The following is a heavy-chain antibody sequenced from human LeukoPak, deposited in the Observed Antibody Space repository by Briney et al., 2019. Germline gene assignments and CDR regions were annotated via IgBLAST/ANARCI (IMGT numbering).Heavy chain of an antibody. Sequence: PGGSLRLSCAASGFTFNNYSMNWVRQAPGKGLEWVSSISGSSSYIYYADSVKGRFTISRDNAKNSLFLHMNSLGAEDAAVYYCAREINLVGAINYWGQGTLVTVSS. CDR2: ISGSSSYI. CDR3: AREINLVGAINY. CDR1: GFTFNNYS. J-gene: IGHJ4*02. V-gene: IGHV3-21*01. D-gene: IGHD1-26*01.